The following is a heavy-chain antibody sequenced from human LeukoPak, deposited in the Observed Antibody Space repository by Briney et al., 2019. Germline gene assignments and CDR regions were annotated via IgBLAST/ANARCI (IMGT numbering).Heavy chain of an antibody. D-gene: IGHD3-22*01. CDR1: GFTFSNYA. CDR2: ISGSGGTT. Sequence: PGGSLRLSCAASGFTFSNYAMSWVRQAPGKGLEWVSAISGSGGTTYYADSVKGRFTISRDNSKNTLYLQMNSLRAEDTAVYYCAKEGYDSSGYYYAYFQHWGQGTLVTVSS. CDR3: AKEGYDSSGYYYAYFQH. J-gene: IGHJ1*01. V-gene: IGHV3-23*01.